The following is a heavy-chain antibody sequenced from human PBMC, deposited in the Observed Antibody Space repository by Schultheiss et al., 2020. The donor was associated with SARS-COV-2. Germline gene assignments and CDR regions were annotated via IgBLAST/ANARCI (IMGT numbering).Heavy chain of an antibody. CDR2: ISSSGNTI. D-gene: IGHD6-19*01. CDR1: GFTFSSYG. Sequence: GESLKISCAASGFTFSSYGMHWVRQAPGKGLEWLSYISSSGNTIYYADSVKGRFTISRDNAKNSLYLQMNSLRAEDTAVYYCARPARVGPVAGTPHLYYWGQGTLVTVSS. J-gene: IGHJ4*02. V-gene: IGHV3-48*04. CDR3: ARPARVGPVAGTPHLYY.